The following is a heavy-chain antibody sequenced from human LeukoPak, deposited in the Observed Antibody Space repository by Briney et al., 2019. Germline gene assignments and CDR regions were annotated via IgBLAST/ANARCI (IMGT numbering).Heavy chain of an antibody. V-gene: IGHV4-31*03. CDR3: ARVPAGGPTDY. Sequence: PSETLSLTCTVSGGSISSGGYYWSWIRQHPGTGLEWIGYIYYSGSTYYNPSLKSRVTISVDTSKNQFSLKLSSVTAADTAVYYCARVPAGGPTDYWGQGTLVTVSS. J-gene: IGHJ4*02. D-gene: IGHD6-25*01. CDR2: IYYSGST. CDR1: GGSISSGGYY.